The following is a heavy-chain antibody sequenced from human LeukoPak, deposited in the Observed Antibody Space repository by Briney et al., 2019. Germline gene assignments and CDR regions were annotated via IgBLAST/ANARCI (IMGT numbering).Heavy chain of an antibody. V-gene: IGHV1-8*03. Sequence: GASVKVSCKASGYTFTSYDINWVRQATGQGLEWMGWMNPSSGNTGYAQRFQGRVTITRNTSISTAYMELSSLRSEDTAVYYCARGPGLTWWCDFWSGYYQSNFDYWGQGTLVTVSS. CDR3: ARGPGLTWWCDFWSGYYQSNFDY. CDR2: MNPSSGNT. D-gene: IGHD3-3*01. CDR1: GYTFTSYD. J-gene: IGHJ4*02.